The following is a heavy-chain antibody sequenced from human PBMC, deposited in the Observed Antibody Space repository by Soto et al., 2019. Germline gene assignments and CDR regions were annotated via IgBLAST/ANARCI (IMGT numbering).Heavy chain of an antibody. J-gene: IGHJ4*02. Sequence: SETLSLTCAVYCGSFSGYYWSWIRQPPGKGLYWIGEINHSGSTNXXRSLKSRXXISVDTSKNHXSLKLXAVAAAYTAVYYCARGNLGYKFDYWGQGTLVTVSS. CDR3: ARGNLGYKFDY. D-gene: IGHD3-10*01. CDR1: CGSFSGYY. CDR2: INHSGST. V-gene: IGHV4-34*01.